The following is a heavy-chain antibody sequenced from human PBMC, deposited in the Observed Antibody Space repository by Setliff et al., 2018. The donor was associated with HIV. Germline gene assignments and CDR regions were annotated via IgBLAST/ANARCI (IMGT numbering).Heavy chain of an antibody. CDR2: IIPKSGGT. D-gene: IGHD2-2*01. V-gene: IGHV1-2*06. CDR3: ARVPSRYCSSTTCPFFFDQ. J-gene: IGHJ4*02. CDR1: GYTFTGYY. Sequence: ASVKVSCKASGYTFTGYYVHWVRQAPGQRLEWMGRIIPKSGGTNYAQNFQGRVTMTRDTSINTAYMEMSRLRSDDTAVYYCARVPSRYCSSTTCPFFFDQWGQGTLVTVSS.